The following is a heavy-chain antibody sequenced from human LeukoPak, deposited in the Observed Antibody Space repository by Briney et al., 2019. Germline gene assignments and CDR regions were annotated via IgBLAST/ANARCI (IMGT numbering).Heavy chain of an antibody. D-gene: IGHD3-22*01. Sequence: SETLSLTSTVSGGSISSHYWSWIRQPPGKGLEWIGYIYYSGSTNYNPSLKSRVTISVDTSKNQFSLKLSSVTAADTAVYYCARGGHYYDSSGLFDYWGQGTLVTVSS. J-gene: IGHJ4*02. CDR2: IYYSGST. V-gene: IGHV4-59*11. CDR3: ARGGHYYDSSGLFDY. CDR1: GGSISSHY.